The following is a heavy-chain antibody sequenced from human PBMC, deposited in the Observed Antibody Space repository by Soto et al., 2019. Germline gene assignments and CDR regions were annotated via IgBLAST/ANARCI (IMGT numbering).Heavy chain of an antibody. J-gene: IGHJ4*02. CDR2: IYYSGST. D-gene: IGHD5-18*01. V-gene: IGHV4-30-4*01. CDR1: GGSISSGDYY. Sequence: QVQLQESGPGLVKPSQTLSLTCTVSGGSISSGDYYWSWIRQPPGKGLEWIGYIYYSGSTYYNPSLKSRVTISVDTYKNQFSLKLSSVTAADTAVYYCATEGIQRDWMLNYFDYWGQGTLVTVSS. CDR3: ATEGIQRDWMLNYFDY.